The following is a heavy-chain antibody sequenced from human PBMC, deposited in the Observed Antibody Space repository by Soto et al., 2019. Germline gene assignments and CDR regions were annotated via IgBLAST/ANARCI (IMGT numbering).Heavy chain of an antibody. J-gene: IGHJ6*02. CDR1: GYIFTSYW. Sequence: PGESLKISCNGSGYIFTSYWISWVRQMPGKGLEWMGRIDPSDSYTNYSPSFQGHVTISADKSISTAYLQWSSLKASDTAMYYCARFYYDSSGYPPFHFYYYYGMDVWGQGTTVTVSS. CDR2: IDPSDSYT. D-gene: IGHD3-22*01. V-gene: IGHV5-10-1*01. CDR3: ARFYYDSSGYPPFHFYYYYGMDV.